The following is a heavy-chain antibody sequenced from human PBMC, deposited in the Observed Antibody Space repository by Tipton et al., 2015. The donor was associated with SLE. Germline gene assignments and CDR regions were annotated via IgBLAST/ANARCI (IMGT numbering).Heavy chain of an antibody. CDR2: IHHSGST. CDR1: GDSISSYY. CDR3: ARALTGYYYGSGLFDY. J-gene: IGHJ4*02. Sequence: TLSLTCTVSGDSISSYYWSWIRQPPGKGPEWIGYIHHSGSTNYNPSLKSRVTISVDTSKNQFSLKLSSLTAADTAVYYCARALTGYYYGSGLFDYWGQGTLVTVSS. V-gene: IGHV4-59*07. D-gene: IGHD3-10*01.